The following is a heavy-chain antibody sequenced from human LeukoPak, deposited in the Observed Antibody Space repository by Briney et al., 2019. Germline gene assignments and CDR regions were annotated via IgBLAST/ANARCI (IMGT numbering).Heavy chain of an antibody. D-gene: IGHD7-27*01. Sequence: GSLRLSCAASGFSFSSYWMNWVRQAPGKGLEWVASIKEDGSEKNYVDSVKGRLTISRDNAKNSLYLQMISLRVEDTAVYYCARDLGFGYFDLWGRGTLVAVSS. CDR2: IKEDGSEK. J-gene: IGHJ2*01. CDR3: ARDLGFGYFDL. V-gene: IGHV3-7*01. CDR1: GFSFSSYW.